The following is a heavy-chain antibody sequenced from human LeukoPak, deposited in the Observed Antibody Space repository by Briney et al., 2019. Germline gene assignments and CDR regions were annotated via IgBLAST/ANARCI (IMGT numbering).Heavy chain of an antibody. CDR1: GFTFSEYS. V-gene: IGHV3-23*01. J-gene: IGHJ5*02. Sequence: GGSLRLSCAASGFTFSEYSMSWVRQAPGKGLEWGSNIRSNGRDTYYTDSVKGRFTISRDNSKNTLYLEMNSLRAEDTAVYYCAKGGYTTSFDPWGQGTLVTVSS. CDR3: AKGGYTTSFDP. D-gene: IGHD2-15*01. CDR2: IRSNGRDT.